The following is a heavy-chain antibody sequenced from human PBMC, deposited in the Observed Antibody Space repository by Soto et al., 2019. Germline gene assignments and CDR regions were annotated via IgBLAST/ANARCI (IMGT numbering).Heavy chain of an antibody. CDR3: ARTYGSSSWERFDY. Sequence: SVKVSCKASGGTFSSYAISWVRQAPGQGLEWMGGIIPIFGTANYAQKFQGRVTITADKSTSTAYMELSSLRSEDTAVYYCARTYGSSSWERFDYWGQGTLVTVSS. V-gene: IGHV1-69*06. J-gene: IGHJ4*02. CDR1: GGTFSSYA. D-gene: IGHD6-6*01. CDR2: IIPIFGTA.